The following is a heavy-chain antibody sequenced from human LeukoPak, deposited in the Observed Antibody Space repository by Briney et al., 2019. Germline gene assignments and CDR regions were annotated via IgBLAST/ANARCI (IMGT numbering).Heavy chain of an antibody. V-gene: IGHV3-53*01. CDR1: GVTVSSNY. CDR2: IYSGGST. D-gene: IGHD6-19*01. CDR3: AYSSPSWDYFDY. Sequence: PGGSLRLSCAASGVTVSSNYMSWVRQAPGRGLEWVSVIYSGGSTDYADSVQGRFTISRDNSRNTLYLQMISLRVEDTAVYYCAYSSPSWDYFDYCGQGTLVTVSS. J-gene: IGHJ4*02.